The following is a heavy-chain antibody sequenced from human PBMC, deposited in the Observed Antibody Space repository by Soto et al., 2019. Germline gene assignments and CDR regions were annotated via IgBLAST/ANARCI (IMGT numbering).Heavy chain of an antibody. CDR2: IGTAGDT. V-gene: IGHV3-13*01. Sequence: GGSLTLSCPASGFSFSSFDMHWVRQATGNGLEWVSAIGTAGDTYYPDSVKGRFTISRDNSKNTLYLQMNSLRAEDTAIYYCAKDSMVRGVINDNWFDPWGQGTLVTVSS. CDR1: GFSFSSFD. CDR3: AKDSMVRGVINDNWFDP. J-gene: IGHJ5*02. D-gene: IGHD3-10*01.